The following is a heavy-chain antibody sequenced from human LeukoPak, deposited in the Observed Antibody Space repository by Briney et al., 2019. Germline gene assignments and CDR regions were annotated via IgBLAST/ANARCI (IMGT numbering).Heavy chain of an antibody. J-gene: IGHJ4*02. Sequence: GRSLRLSCAASGFTFSSYNFHWLRQAPGKGLEWLTVISYDGSYTSYGASVKGRFTVSRDNSQSTLYLQMNGLRAEDTALYYCARDHSAMPSYWGQGTLVTVSS. CDR3: ARDHSAMPSY. CDR1: GFTFSSYN. V-gene: IGHV3-30*03. D-gene: IGHD2-2*01. CDR2: ISYDGSYT.